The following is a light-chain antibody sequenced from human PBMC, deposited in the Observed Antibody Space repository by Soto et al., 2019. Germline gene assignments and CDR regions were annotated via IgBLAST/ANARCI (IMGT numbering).Light chain of an antibody. CDR1: SSDVGGYNY. CDR3: CSFAGKYIYV. V-gene: IGLV2-11*01. J-gene: IGLJ1*01. CDR2: DVS. Sequence: QSVLTQPRSVSGSPGQSVTISCTGTSSDVGGYNYVSWYLQHPGKAPKVMIYDVSKRPSGVPDRFSGSKSGNTASLTISGLQPEDEPAYYCCSFAGKYIYVFGTGTKVTV.